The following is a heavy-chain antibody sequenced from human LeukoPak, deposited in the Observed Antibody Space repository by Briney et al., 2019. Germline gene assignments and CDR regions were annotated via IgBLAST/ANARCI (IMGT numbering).Heavy chain of an antibody. J-gene: IGHJ4*02. CDR1: GGSISSGDYY. D-gene: IGHD3-10*01. CDR2: IYYSGST. Sequence: PSETLSLTCTVSGGSISSGDYYWCWIRQPPGKGLEWTGFIYYSGSTYYNPSLKSRVTISVDTSKNQFSLKLSSVTAADTAVYYCASSMVRGVIFDYWGQGTLVTVSS. V-gene: IGHV4-30-4*01. CDR3: ASSMVRGVIFDY.